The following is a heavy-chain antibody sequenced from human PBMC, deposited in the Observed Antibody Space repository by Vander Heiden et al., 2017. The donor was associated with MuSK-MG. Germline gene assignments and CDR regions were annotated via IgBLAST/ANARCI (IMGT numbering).Heavy chain of an antibody. D-gene: IGHD6-19*01. Sequence: QVQLQQWGAGLLTPSETLSLTCAVYGGSSSGPYWSWIRQHPGKGLEWIGEINHSGSTNYNPSLKSRVTISVDTSKNQFSLKLSSVTAADTAVYYCARTEQWLFSYGMDVWGQGTTVTVS. CDR2: INHSGST. CDR3: ARTEQWLFSYGMDV. CDR1: GGSSSGPY. J-gene: IGHJ6*02. V-gene: IGHV4-34*01.